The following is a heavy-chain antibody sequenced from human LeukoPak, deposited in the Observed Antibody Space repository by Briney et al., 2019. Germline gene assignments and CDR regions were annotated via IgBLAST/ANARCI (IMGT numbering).Heavy chain of an antibody. Sequence: GGSLRLSCAASGFTFSSYSMNWVRQAPGKGPEWVSSISSSSSYIYYADSVKGRFTISRDNAKNSLYLQMNSLRAEDTAVYYCARDIVVVPAAIPYYYGMDVWGQGTTVTVSS. CDR1: GFTFSSYS. J-gene: IGHJ6*02. V-gene: IGHV3-21*01. CDR3: ARDIVVVPAAIPYYYGMDV. CDR2: ISSSSSYI. D-gene: IGHD2-2*01.